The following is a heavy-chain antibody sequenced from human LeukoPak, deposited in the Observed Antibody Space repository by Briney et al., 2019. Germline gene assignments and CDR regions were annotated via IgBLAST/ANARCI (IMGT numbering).Heavy chain of an antibody. Sequence: SETLPLTCTVSGDSIIGYYWSWIRQPPGKRLEWIGYIYNTLDTTYNPSLESRVTISLDMSNKQFSLRLSSVTAADTAVYYCARRRYYDSTGYNPTYYFDYWGQGSLVTFSS. V-gene: IGHV4-59*01. CDR1: GDSIIGYY. D-gene: IGHD3-22*01. CDR3: ARRRYYDSTGYNPTYYFDY. J-gene: IGHJ4*02. CDR2: IYNTLDT.